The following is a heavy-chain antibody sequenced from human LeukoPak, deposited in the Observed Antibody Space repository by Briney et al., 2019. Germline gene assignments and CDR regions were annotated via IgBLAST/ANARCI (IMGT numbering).Heavy chain of an antibody. CDR3: ATTSDGGPNDAFDT. J-gene: IGHJ3*02. Sequence: ASVKVSCKASGYTFTSYGISWVRQAPGQGLEWMGWMNPNSGNTGYAQKFQGRVTITRNTSISTAYMELSGLRSEDTAVYYCATTSDGGPNDAFDTWGQGTMVTVSS. V-gene: IGHV1-8*03. D-gene: IGHD4-23*01. CDR1: GYTFTSYG. CDR2: MNPNSGNT.